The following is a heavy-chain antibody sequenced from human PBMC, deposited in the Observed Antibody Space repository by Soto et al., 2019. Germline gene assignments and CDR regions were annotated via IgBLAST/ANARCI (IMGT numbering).Heavy chain of an antibody. J-gene: IGHJ6*03. D-gene: IGHD3-10*01. Sequence: SEALSLTCTVSGGSISSGGYYWSWIRQHPGKGLEWIGYIYYSGSTYYNPSLKSRVTISVDTSKNQFSLKLSSVTAADTAVYYCARVDYYGSGSYYNYRYYYMDVWGKGTTVTVSS. CDR1: GGSISSGGYY. CDR2: IYYSGST. V-gene: IGHV4-31*03. CDR3: ARVDYYGSGSYYNYRYYYMDV.